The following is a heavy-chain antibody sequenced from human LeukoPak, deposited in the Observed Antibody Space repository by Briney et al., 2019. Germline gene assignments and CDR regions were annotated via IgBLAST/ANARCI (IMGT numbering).Heavy chain of an antibody. V-gene: IGHV3-48*03. CDR3: VRGPRYYDDSGFHYGVFDI. D-gene: IGHD3-22*01. Sequence: PGGSLRLSCVASGFTFSTYAMNWLRQSPGKGLEWVSYISSSGDTIYYADSVKGRFIISRDNSKNTLSLQMNSLTADDTAVYYCVRGPRYYDDSGFHYGVFDIWGQGTVVTVSS. CDR2: ISSSGDTI. J-gene: IGHJ3*02. CDR1: GFTFSTYA.